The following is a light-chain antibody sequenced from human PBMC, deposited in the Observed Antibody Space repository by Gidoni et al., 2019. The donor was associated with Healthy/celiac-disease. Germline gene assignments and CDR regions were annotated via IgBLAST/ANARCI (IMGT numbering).Light chain of an antibody. V-gene: IGKV1-5*01. CDR3: QQYNSYSS. Sequence: DIQITQSPSTLSASVGDRVTITCRASQSISSWLAWYQQKPGKAPKLLIYDASSLKSGVPSRFSGSGSGTEFTLTISSLQADDFATYYCQQYNSYSSFGPGTKVDIK. J-gene: IGKJ3*01. CDR2: DAS. CDR1: QSISSW.